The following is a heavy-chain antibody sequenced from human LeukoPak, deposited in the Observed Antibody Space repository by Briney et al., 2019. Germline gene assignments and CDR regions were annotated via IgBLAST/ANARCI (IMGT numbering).Heavy chain of an antibody. CDR2: IYYSGST. J-gene: IGHJ4*02. CDR3: ARGDYDSSGSFDY. CDR1: GGSFSGYY. V-gene: IGHV4-59*01. Sequence: PSETLSLTCAVYGGSFSGYYWSWIRQPPGKGLEWIGYIYYSGSTNYNPSLKSRVTISVDTSKNQFSLKLSSVTAAGTAVYYCARGDYDSSGSFDYWGQGTLVTVSS. D-gene: IGHD3-22*01.